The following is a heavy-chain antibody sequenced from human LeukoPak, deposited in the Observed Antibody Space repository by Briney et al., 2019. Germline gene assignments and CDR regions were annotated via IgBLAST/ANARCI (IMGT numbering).Heavy chain of an antibody. CDR1: GGTFSSYA. CDR2: IIPIFGTA. CDR3: ARDSPEYYFDY. Sequence: SVKVSCKASGGTFSSYAISWVRQAPGQGLEWMGGIIPIFGTANYAQKSQGRVTITADESTSTAYMELGSLRSEDTAVYYCARDSPEYYFDYWGQGTLVTVSS. J-gene: IGHJ4*02. V-gene: IGHV1-69*13.